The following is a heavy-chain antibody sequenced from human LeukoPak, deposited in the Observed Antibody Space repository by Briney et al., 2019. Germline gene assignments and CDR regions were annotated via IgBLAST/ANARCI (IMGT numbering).Heavy chain of an antibody. Sequence: GGSLRLSCAASGFTFSSYSMNWVRQAPGKGLEWVSSISSSSSYIYYTDSVKGRFTISRDNAKNSLYLQMNSLRAEDTAVYYCAREGRFGELLRYWGQGTLVTVSS. CDR3: AREGRFGELLRY. J-gene: IGHJ4*02. CDR1: GFTFSSYS. V-gene: IGHV3-21*01. D-gene: IGHD3-10*01. CDR2: ISSSSSYI.